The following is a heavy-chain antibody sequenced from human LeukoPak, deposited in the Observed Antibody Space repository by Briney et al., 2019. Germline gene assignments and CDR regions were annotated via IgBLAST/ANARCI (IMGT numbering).Heavy chain of an antibody. CDR1: GYTFTSYY. V-gene: IGHV1-46*01. CDR3: ARGGMAYGMDV. J-gene: IGHJ6*02. CDR2: INPIGGTT. Sequence: ASVKVSCKASGYTFTSYYIHWVRQAPGQGLEWMGIINPIGGTTDYAQKFQGRVTMTRDTSTSTVYMELSSLRSEDTAVYYCARGGMAYGMDVWGQGTTVTV. D-gene: IGHD2-8*01.